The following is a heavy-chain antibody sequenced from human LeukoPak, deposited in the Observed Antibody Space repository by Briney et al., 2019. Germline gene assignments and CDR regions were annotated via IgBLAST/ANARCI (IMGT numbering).Heavy chain of an antibody. Sequence: GGSLRLSCAASGFTLSDYYMSWIRQAPGKGLEWVSYISSSGSTIYYADSVKGRFTISRDNAKNSLYLQMNSLRAEDTAVYYCARDPPTVTLDYWGQGTLVTVSS. J-gene: IGHJ4*02. D-gene: IGHD4-17*01. CDR1: GFTLSDYY. CDR2: ISSSGSTI. V-gene: IGHV3-11*04. CDR3: ARDPPTVTLDY.